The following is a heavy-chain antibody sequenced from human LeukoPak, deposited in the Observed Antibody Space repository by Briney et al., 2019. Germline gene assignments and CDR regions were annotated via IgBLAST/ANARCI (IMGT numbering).Heavy chain of an antibody. Sequence: GGSLRLSCEASGFTFKNAWMIWVRQAPGKGLEWVSSISSSSSYIYYADSVKGRFTISRHNAKNSLYLQMNSLRAEDTAVYYCARAGSGYEDGFDYWGQGTLVTVSS. CDR2: ISSSSSYI. V-gene: IGHV3-21*01. J-gene: IGHJ4*02. D-gene: IGHD5-12*01. CDR1: GFTFKNAW. CDR3: ARAGSGYEDGFDY.